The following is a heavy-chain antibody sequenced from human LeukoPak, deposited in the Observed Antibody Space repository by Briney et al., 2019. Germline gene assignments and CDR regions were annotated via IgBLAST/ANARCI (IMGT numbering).Heavy chain of an antibody. V-gene: IGHV3-23*01. CDR2: ISGSGGST. CDR1: GFTFSSYA. D-gene: IGHD3-22*01. CDR3: AKVRGNVGSSYFPDY. J-gene: IGHJ4*02. Sequence: GGSLRLSCAASGFTFSSYAMSGVRQAPGKGLEWVSAISGSGGSTYYADSVKGRFTISRDNSKNTLYLQMNSLRVEDTAVYYCAKVRGNVGSSYFPDYWGQGTLVTVTS.